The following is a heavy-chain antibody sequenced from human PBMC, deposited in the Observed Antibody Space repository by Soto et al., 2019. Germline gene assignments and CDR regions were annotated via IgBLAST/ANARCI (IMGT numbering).Heavy chain of an antibody. V-gene: IGHV3-9*01. Sequence: PGGSLRLSCAASGFTFDDYAMHWVRQAPGKGLEWVSGISWNSGSIGYADSVKGRFTISRDNAKNSLYLQMNSLRAQDTALYYCAKIRDWLVPYDAFDIWGQGTMVTVSS. CDR3: AKIRDWLVPYDAFDI. J-gene: IGHJ3*02. D-gene: IGHD6-19*01. CDR1: GFTFDDYA. CDR2: ISWNSGSI.